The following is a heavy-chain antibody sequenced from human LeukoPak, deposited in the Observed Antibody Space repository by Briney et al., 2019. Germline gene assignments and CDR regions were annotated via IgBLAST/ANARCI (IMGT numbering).Heavy chain of an antibody. D-gene: IGHD4-11*01. J-gene: IGHJ4*02. CDR3: TREDHSNYNY. Sequence: GGSLRLSCAASGFPFSSYWMAWVRQAPGKGLEWVASIKQDGGETFYVDSVKGRFTISRGNAKNSLYLQMNSLRAEDTAVYYCTREDHSNYNYWGQGTLVTVSS. V-gene: IGHV3-7*01. CDR2: IKQDGGET. CDR1: GFPFSSYW.